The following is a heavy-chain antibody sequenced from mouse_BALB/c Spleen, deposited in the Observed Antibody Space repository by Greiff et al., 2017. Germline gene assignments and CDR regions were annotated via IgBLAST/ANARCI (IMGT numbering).Heavy chain of an antibody. D-gene: IGHD2-1*01. CDR3: ARWGKNPYGNFP. CDR1: GYTFTSYW. CDR2: INPSTGYT. V-gene: IGHV1-7*01. Sequence: QVQLQQSGAELAKPGASVKMSCKASGYTFTSYWMHWVKQRPGQGLEWIGYINPSTGYTEYNQKFKDKATLTADKSSSTAYMQLSSLTSEDSAVYYCARWGKNPYGNFPWGQGTLVTVSA. J-gene: IGHJ3*01.